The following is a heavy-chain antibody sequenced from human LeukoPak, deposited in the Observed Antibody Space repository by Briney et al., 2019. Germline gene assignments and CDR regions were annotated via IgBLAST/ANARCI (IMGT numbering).Heavy chain of an antibody. Sequence: ASVKVSCKASGYTFTGYYMHWVRQAPGRGFAWMGWINPNSGGTNYAQKFQGRVTMTRDTSISTAYMELSRLRSDDTAVYYCARSRSRDCSSTSCYSYGLDYWGQGTLVTVSS. V-gene: IGHV1-2*02. CDR2: INPNSGGT. J-gene: IGHJ4*02. CDR1: GYTFTGYY. D-gene: IGHD2-2*01. CDR3: ARSRSRDCSSTSCYSYGLDY.